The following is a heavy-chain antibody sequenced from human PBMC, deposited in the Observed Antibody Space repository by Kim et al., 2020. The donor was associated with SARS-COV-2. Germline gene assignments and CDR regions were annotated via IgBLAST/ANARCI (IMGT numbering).Heavy chain of an antibody. V-gene: IGHV3-48*02. Sequence: GGSLRLSCAASGFTFSSYAMNWVRQAAGKGLEWVSYISPSSTVYYADSVKGRFTISRDNAKNSLYLQMDSLRDEDTAMYYCVRGLTGAGRIFDSWGQGTLVTVSS. D-gene: IGHD7-27*01. CDR2: ISPSSTV. CDR3: VRGLTGAGRIFDS. CDR1: GFTFSSYA. J-gene: IGHJ4*02.